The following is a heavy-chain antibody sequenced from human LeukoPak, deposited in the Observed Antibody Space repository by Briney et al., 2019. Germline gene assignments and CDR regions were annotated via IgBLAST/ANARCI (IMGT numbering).Heavy chain of an antibody. CDR3: ASQLRDYYLRWFDP. D-gene: IGHD4-17*01. CDR1: GFTFSSYE. CDR2: ISSSGSTI. V-gene: IGHV3-48*03. Sequence: GGSLRLSCAASGFTFSSYEMNWVRQAPGKGLEWVSYISSSGSTIYYADSVKGRFTISRDNAKNSLYLQMNSLRAEDTAVYYCASQLRDYYLRWFDPWGQGTLVTVAS. J-gene: IGHJ5*02.